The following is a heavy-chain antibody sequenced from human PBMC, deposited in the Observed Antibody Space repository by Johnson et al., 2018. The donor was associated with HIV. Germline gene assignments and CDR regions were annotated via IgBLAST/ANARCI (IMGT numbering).Heavy chain of an antibody. CDR1: RFSFSNFA. CDR3: AKDRGYGGNLDAFDI. Sequence: QVQLVEFGGRVVQPGRSLRLSCAASRFSFSNFAMHWVRQAPGKGLEWVAVISYDGTNQYHADSVKGRFTISRDNSKNTLYLQMNSLRAEDTAVYYCAKDRGYGGNLDAFDIWGQGTMVTVSS. D-gene: IGHD4-23*01. V-gene: IGHV3-30*04. J-gene: IGHJ3*02. CDR2: ISYDGTNQ.